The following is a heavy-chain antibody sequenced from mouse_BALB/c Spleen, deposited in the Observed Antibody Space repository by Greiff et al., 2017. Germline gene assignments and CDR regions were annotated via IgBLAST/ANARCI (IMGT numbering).Heavy chain of an antibody. D-gene: IGHD1-1*01. CDR1: GFTFSSYA. Sequence: EVQVVESGGGLVKPGGSLKLSCAASGFTFSSYAMSWVRQTPEKRLEWVASISSGGSTYYPDSVKGRFTISRDNARNILYLQMSSLRSEDTAMYYCARGGYYGSSYSYAMDYWGQGTSVTVSS. J-gene: IGHJ4*01. V-gene: IGHV5-6-5*01. CDR3: ARGGYYGSSYSYAMDY. CDR2: ISSGGST.